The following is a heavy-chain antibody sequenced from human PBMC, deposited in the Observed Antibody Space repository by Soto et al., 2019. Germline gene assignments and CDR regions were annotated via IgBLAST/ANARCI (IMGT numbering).Heavy chain of an antibody. CDR2: ISGSGGST. CDR3: AKDGLGSCSGGSCYGWFDP. Sequence: EVQLLESGGGLVQPGGSLRLSCAASGFTFSSYAMSWVRQAPGKGLEWVSAISGSGGSTYYADSVKGRFTISRDNSKTTLYLQMTSLRAEDTAVYYCAKDGLGSCSGGSCYGWFDPWGQGTLVTVSS. J-gene: IGHJ5*02. V-gene: IGHV3-23*01. CDR1: GFTFSSYA. D-gene: IGHD2-15*01.